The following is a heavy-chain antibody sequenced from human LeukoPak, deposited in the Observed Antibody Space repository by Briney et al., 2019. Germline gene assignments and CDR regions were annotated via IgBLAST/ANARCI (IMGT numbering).Heavy chain of an antibody. CDR2: IIPIFGTA. V-gene: IGHV1-69*05. CDR1: GGTFSSYA. D-gene: IGHD3-22*01. CDR3: ALGSDYYDSSGKVRGYYYYMDV. Sequence: GASVKVSCKASGGTFSSYAISWVRQAPGQGLEWMGGIIPIFGTANYAQKFQGRVTITTDESTSTAYMELSSLRSEDTAVYYCALGSDYYDSSGKVRGYYYYMDVWGKGTTVTVSS. J-gene: IGHJ6*03.